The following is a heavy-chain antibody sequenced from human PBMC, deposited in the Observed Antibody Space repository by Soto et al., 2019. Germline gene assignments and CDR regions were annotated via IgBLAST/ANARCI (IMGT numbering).Heavy chain of an antibody. D-gene: IGHD7-27*01. CDR1: GFTFKRFW. V-gene: IGHV3-7*05. CDR2: INQDGSEK. J-gene: IGHJ4*02. CDR3: ARDGEATGIYFDY. Sequence: EVQLVESGGSLVQPGGSLRLSCAASGFTFKRFWMNWVRQAPGKGLEWVANINQDGSEKYYVDSVKGRFTISRDNTENSLYLQMNSLRVEDTAVYYCARDGEATGIYFDYWGQGTLVTVSS.